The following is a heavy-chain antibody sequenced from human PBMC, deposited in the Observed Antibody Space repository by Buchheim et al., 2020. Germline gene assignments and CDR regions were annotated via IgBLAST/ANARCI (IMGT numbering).Heavy chain of an antibody. V-gene: IGHV3-23*04. Sequence: EVQLVESGGGLVKPGGSLRLSCAASGFTFSNAWMSWVRQAPGKGLEWVSHISSSGGSTKYADSVKGRFTISRDNSKNTLFLQVNSLRAEDTAVYYCAKRLLTSGGPGFDCWGQGTL. D-gene: IGHD6-19*01. CDR3: AKRLLTSGGPGFDC. CDR1: GFTFSNAW. J-gene: IGHJ4*02. CDR2: ISSSGGST.